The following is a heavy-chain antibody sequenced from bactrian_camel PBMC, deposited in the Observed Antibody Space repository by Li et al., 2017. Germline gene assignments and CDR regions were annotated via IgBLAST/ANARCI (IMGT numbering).Heavy chain of an antibody. D-gene: IGHD5*01. CDR1: GFTFSSYY. J-gene: IGHJ4*01. CDR3: AAEGGRCPAPPFNY. CDR2: IYTGGGST. V-gene: IGHV3S1*01. Sequence: HVQLVESGGGLVQPGGSLRLSCAASGFTFSSYYINWVRQAPGKGLEWVSSIYTGGGSTYYADSVKGRFTISRDKDKNTLYFQMTKLRTEDTAVYYCAAEGGRCPAPPFNYWGQGTQVTVS.